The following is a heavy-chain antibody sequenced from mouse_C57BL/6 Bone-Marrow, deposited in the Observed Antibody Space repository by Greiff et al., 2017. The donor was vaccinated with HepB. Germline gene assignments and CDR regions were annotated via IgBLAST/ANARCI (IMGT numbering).Heavy chain of an antibody. J-gene: IGHJ1*03. V-gene: IGHV1-53*01. D-gene: IGHD2-1*01. Sequence: QVQLQQPGTELVKPGASVKLSCKASGYTFTSYWMHWVKQRPGQGLEWIGNINPSNGGTNYNEKFKSKATLTVDKSSSTAYMQLSSLTSEDSAVYYCARGEEGNPHWYFDVWGTGTTVTVSS. CDR1: GYTFTSYW. CDR2: INPSNGGT. CDR3: ARGEEGNPHWYFDV.